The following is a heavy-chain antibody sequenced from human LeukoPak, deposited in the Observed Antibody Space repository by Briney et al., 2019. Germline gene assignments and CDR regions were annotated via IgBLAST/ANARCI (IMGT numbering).Heavy chain of an antibody. CDR3: ARRVSSSRGGHDAFDI. D-gene: IGHD6-13*01. CDR2: IYYSGST. CDR1: GGSISSSNYY. V-gene: IGHV4-39*07. J-gene: IGHJ3*02. Sequence: SETLSLTCTVSGGSISSSNYYWGWIRQPPGKGLEWIGSIYYSGSTYYNPSLKSRVTISVDTSKNQFSLKLSSVTAADTAVYYCARRVSSSRGGHDAFDIWGQGTMVTVSS.